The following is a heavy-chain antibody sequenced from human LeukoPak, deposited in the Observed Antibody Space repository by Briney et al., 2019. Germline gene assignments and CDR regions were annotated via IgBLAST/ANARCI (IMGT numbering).Heavy chain of an antibody. CDR3: AREGGYDILTGYYNHWFDP. V-gene: IGHV4-59*01. CDR1: GGSISSYY. J-gene: IGHJ5*02. D-gene: IGHD3-9*01. Sequence: SETLSLTCTVSGGSISSYYWSWIRQPPGKGLEWIGYIYYSGSTNYNPSLKSRVTISVDTSKNQFSLKLSPVTAADTAVYYCAREGGYDILTGYYNHWFDPWGQGTLVTVSS. CDR2: IYYSGST.